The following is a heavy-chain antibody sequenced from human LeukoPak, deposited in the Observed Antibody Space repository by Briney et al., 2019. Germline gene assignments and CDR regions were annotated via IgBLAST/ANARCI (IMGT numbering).Heavy chain of an antibody. J-gene: IGHJ4*02. D-gene: IGHD6-6*01. V-gene: IGHV3-48*02. CDR1: GFTFSSYS. Sequence: GGSLRLSCAASGFTFSSYSMNWARQAPGKGLEWVSFITTSSSTIYYADSVKGRFTISRDNDKNSLYLQMNSLREEDTAVYYCARVRSSYYFDYWGQGTLVTVSP. CDR3: ARVRSSYYFDY. CDR2: ITTSSSTI.